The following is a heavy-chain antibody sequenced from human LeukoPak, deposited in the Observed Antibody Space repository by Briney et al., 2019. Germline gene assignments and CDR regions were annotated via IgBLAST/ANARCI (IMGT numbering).Heavy chain of an antibody. CDR3: ARDDGQNFDY. J-gene: IGHJ4*02. CDR2: IWYDGSNK. V-gene: IGHV3-33*01. D-gene: IGHD4-17*01. CDR1: GFTFSSYG. Sequence: GRSLRLSCAASGFTFSSYGMHWVRRAPGKGLEWVAVIWYDGSNKYYADSVKGRFTISRDNSKNTLYLQMNSLRAEDTAVYYCARDDGQNFDYWGQGTLVTVSS.